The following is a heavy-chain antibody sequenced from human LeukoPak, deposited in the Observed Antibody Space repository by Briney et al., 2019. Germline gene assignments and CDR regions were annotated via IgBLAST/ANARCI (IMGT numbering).Heavy chain of an antibody. CDR1: GGSFSGYY. CDR2: INHSGST. J-gene: IGHJ4*02. V-gene: IGHV4-34*01. Sequence: SETLSLTCAVYGGSFSGYYWSWIRQPPGKGLEWIGEINHSGSTNYNPSLKSRVTISVDTSKNQFSLKLSSVTAADTAVYYCARDGEYSSSLGEWGQGTLVTVSS. CDR3: ARDGEYSSSLGE. D-gene: IGHD6-6*01.